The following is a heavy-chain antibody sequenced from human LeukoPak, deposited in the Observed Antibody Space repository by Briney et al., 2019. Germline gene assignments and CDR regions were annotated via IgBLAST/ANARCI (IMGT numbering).Heavy chain of an antibody. D-gene: IGHD3-9*01. CDR3: VRDHFYACSGYYDH. CDR2: IYSGGTT. Sequence: GGSLRLSCAVSGFTVATNYMSWVRQAPGKGLEWVSVIYSGGTTNYADSVRARFTISRDSSANTLYFQMDNLRVEDTAVYYCVRDHFYACSGYYDHWGQGTLVTVSS. CDR1: GFTVATNY. V-gene: IGHV3-66*01. J-gene: IGHJ4*02.